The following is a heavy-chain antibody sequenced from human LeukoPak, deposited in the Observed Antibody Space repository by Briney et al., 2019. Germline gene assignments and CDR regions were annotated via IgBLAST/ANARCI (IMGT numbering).Heavy chain of an antibody. CDR1: GGSISGYY. CDR3: ARGVPLSLDY. J-gene: IGHJ4*02. D-gene: IGHD3-10*02. CDR2: IYYSGST. V-gene: IGHV4-59*01. Sequence: PSETLSLTCTVSGGSISGYYWSWIRQPPGKGLEWIGYIYYSGSTNYNPSLKSRVTISVDTSKNQFSLKLSSVTAADTAVYYCARGVPLSLDYWGQGTLVTVSS.